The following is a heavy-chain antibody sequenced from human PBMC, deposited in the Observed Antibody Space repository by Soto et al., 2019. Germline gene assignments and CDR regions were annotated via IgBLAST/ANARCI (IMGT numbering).Heavy chain of an antibody. D-gene: IGHD6-25*01. CDR3: VRRGYNWQFSDY. CDR2: INQDGSVK. J-gene: IGHJ4*02. V-gene: IGHV3-7*03. CDR1: GFTFRTYW. Sequence: GGSLRLSGAASGFTFRTYWMNWVRQAPGKGLEWVAKINQDGSVKYYVDSVKGRFTISRDSSKNTLYLEMSSLRPEDTAVYYCVRRGYNWQFSDYWCQGTLVTVSS.